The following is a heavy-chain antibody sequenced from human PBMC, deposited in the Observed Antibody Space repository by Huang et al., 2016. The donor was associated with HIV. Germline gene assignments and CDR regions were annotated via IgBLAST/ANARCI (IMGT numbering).Heavy chain of an antibody. V-gene: IGHV1-69*01. CDR2: IIPALGAA. Sequence: QVHLVQSGDEVKKPGSSVKVSCKASGGTFSYNSISWVRQAPGRGLEWMGGIIPALGAATYAPKFQGRVTFTADASTNTAYMELSSLRSDDTAMFYCARDFIEVAQGMFDLWGQGTLVTVS. D-gene: IGHD6-19*01. CDR3: ARDFIEVAQGMFDL. J-gene: IGHJ4*02. CDR1: GGTFSYNS.